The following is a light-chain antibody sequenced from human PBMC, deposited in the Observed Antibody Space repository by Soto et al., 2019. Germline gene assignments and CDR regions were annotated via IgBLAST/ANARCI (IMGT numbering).Light chain of an antibody. J-gene: IGKJ5*01. Sequence: DIQLTQSPSFLSTSVGDRVTITCRASQAIRTDFAWYQQKPGRAPKLLIYAASTLQTGVPSRFSGSGSGTEFTLTISSLQPEDFATYYGQHLNSYPITFGQGTRLEIK. CDR1: QAIRTD. V-gene: IGKV1-9*01. CDR3: QHLNSYPIT. CDR2: AAS.